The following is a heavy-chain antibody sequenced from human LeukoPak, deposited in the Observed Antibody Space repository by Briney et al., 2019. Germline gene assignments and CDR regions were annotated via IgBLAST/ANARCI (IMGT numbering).Heavy chain of an antibody. V-gene: IGHV4-34*01. CDR3: ARHLSNCSSTSCSDY. CDR1: GGSFSGYY. Sequence: SETLSLTCGVYGGSFSGYYWTWIRQPPGRGLEWIGEINHSGSTNYNPSLKSRVTISVDTPKNQFSLKLSSVTAADTAVYYCARHLSNCSSTSCSDYWGQGTLVTVSS. J-gene: IGHJ4*02. CDR2: INHSGST. D-gene: IGHD2-2*01.